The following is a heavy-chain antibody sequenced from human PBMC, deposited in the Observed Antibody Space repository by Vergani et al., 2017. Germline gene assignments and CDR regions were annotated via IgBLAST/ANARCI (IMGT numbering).Heavy chain of an antibody. J-gene: IGHJ6*02. CDR1: GGPISSGRYH. CDR3: ARGGVIGVAGNSYYCGMDV. CDR2: IYTSGST. V-gene: IGHV4-61*02. D-gene: IGHD2/OR15-2a*01. Sequence: QVQLQESGPGLVKPSQNLSPTCTVLGGPISSGRYHWSWIRQPAGKGLEWIGRIYTSGSTNYNPSPKSRITISVDTSKNQFSLKLSSVTAADTAVCYCARGGVIGVAGNSYYCGMDVWGQGTMVTVSS.